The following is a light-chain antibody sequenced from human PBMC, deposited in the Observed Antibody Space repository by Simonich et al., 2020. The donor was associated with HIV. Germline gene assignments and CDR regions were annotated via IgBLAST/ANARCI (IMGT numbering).Light chain of an antibody. V-gene: IGLV2-14*01. J-gene: IGLJ3*02. Sequence: QSALTQPASVSGSPGQSITISCTGTSSDVGGYNYVSCSQQHPGKAPKLMIYDVSKRPSGVSNRFSGSKSGNTASLTISGLQAEDEADYYCSSYTSGSTWVFGGGTKLTVL. CDR1: SSDVGGYNY. CDR3: SSYTSGSTWV. CDR2: DVS.